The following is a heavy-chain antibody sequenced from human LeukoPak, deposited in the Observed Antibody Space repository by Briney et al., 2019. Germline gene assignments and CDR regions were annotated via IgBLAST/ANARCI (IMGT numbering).Heavy chain of an antibody. CDR3: AKCRSLSPASATNY. D-gene: IGHD2-15*01. Sequence: PGGSLRLSCAASRFTFSNYAMSWVRQPPGKGLEWVSAISDSGGSTYYADSVKGRFTISRDNSKNTLSLQMSSLRAEDTAVYYCAKCRSLSPASATNYWGQGTLVTVSS. J-gene: IGHJ4*02. CDR2: ISDSGGST. V-gene: IGHV3-23*01. CDR1: RFTFSNYA.